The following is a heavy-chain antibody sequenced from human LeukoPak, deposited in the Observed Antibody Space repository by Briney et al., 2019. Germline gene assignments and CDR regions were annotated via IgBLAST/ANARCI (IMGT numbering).Heavy chain of an antibody. CDR2: IIPIFGTA. V-gene: IGHV1-69*13. CDR1: GGTFSSYA. Sequence: SVKVSCKASGGTFSSYAISWVRQAPGQGLEWMGGIIPIFGTANYAQKFQGRVTITADESTSTAYMELSSLRSEDTAVYYCARGGDYYDSSGYVDWGQGTLVTVSS. D-gene: IGHD3-22*01. J-gene: IGHJ4*02. CDR3: ARGGDYYDSSGYVD.